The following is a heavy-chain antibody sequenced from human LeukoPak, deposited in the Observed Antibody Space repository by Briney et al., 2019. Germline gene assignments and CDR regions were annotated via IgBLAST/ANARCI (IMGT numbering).Heavy chain of an antibody. V-gene: IGHV3-74*01. D-gene: IGHD6-13*01. J-gene: IGHJ4*02. CDR3: ARGGSTWLGSG. CDR2: IYSDGTST. Sequence: GGSLRLSCAASGFTFSSFWMHWVRQAPGKGLVWVSRIYSDGTSTNYADSVKGRFTISRDNAKNTPYLQMNSLRAEDTAVYYCARGGSTWLGSGWGQGTLVTVSS. CDR1: GFTFSSFW.